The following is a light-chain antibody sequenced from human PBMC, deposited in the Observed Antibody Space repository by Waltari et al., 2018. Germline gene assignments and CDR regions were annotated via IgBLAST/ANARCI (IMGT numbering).Light chain of an antibody. CDR2: AAS. Sequence: AIQMTQSPSSLSASVRDRVTINCRESQDIRNDLGWYQQKPGKAPKLLIYAASTLQSGVPSRVSGSGSGTDFTLTISSLQPEDFATYYCLQDSNHPWTFGQGTKVEMK. CDR3: LQDSNHPWT. V-gene: IGKV1-6*01. J-gene: IGKJ1*01. CDR1: QDIRND.